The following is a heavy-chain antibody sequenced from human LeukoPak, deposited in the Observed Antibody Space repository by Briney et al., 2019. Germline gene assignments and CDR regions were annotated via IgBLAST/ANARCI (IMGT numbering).Heavy chain of an antibody. CDR1: GYTLTELS. CDR2: FDPEDGET. J-gene: IGHJ4*02. D-gene: IGHD6-13*01. CDR3: ATDIRSSWYGVAILGY. V-gene: IGHV1-24*01. Sequence: APVKVSCKVSGYTLTELSMHWVRQAPGKGLEWMGGFDPEDGETIYAQKFQGRVTMTEDTSTDTAYMELSSLRSEDTAVCYCATDIRSSWYGVAILGYWGQGTLVTVSS.